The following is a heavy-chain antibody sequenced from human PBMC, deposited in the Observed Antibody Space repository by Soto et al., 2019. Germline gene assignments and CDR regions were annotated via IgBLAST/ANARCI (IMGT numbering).Heavy chain of an antibody. CDR3: TRDASRDSSARGWFDP. Sequence: GGSLRLSCAASGFTFRSFTMNWVRQAPGKGLEWVSTISSNSSYIYYTDALRGRFTISRDNAKNSLHLQMNSLRAEDTAVYYCTRDASRDSSARGWFDPWGAGTLVTVSS. CDR1: GFTFRSFT. V-gene: IGHV3-21*01. D-gene: IGHD6-13*01. J-gene: IGHJ5*02. CDR2: ISSNSSYI.